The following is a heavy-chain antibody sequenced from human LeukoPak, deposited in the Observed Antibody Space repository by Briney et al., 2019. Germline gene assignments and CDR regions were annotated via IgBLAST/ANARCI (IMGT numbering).Heavy chain of an antibody. CDR3: ARVVRSSVGPDGPRPYYYYYMDV. Sequence: ASVKVSCKASGYTFTSYGISWVRQVPGQGLEWMGWISAYIGNTNYAQKLQGRVTMTTDTSPSTAYMELRSLRSDDTAVYYCARVVRSSVGPDGPRPYYYYYMDVWGKGTTVTISS. CDR2: ISAYIGNT. J-gene: IGHJ6*03. V-gene: IGHV1-18*01. D-gene: IGHD4-23*01. CDR1: GYTFTSYG.